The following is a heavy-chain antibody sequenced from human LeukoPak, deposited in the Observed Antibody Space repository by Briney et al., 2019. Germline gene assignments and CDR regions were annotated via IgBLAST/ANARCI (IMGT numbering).Heavy chain of an antibody. V-gene: IGHV4-34*01. D-gene: IGHD5-24*01. CDR2: INHSGST. CDR3: ARGAEMATIDYYYYGMDV. CDR1: GGSFSCYY. Sequence: SETLSLTCAVYGGSFSCYYWSWIRQPPGKGLEWIGEINHSGSTNYNPSLKSRVTISVDTSKNQFSLKLSSVTAADTAVYYCARGAEMATIDYYYYGMDVWGQGTTVTVSS. J-gene: IGHJ6*02.